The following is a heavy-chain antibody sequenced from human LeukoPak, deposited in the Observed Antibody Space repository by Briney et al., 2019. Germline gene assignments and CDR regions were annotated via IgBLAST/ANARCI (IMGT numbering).Heavy chain of an antibody. CDR2: IDPSDSET. Sequence: GESLKISCKASGYSFTSYWIGWVRQMPGKGLEWMGIIDPSDSETRYTTPFQGQVTISVDKSLTTAYLQWNSLKASETALYYCARQTAMGRSGDYWGQGTLVTVSS. V-gene: IGHV5-51*01. CDR1: GYSFTSYW. D-gene: IGHD5-18*01. J-gene: IGHJ4*02. CDR3: ARQTAMGRSGDY.